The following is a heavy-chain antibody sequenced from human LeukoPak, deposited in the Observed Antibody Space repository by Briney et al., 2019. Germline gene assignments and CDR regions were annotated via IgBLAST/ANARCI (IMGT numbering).Heavy chain of an antibody. D-gene: IGHD3-22*01. Sequence: AASVKVSCKASGYTSTSYAMNWVRQAPGQGLEWMGWINTNTGNPTYAQGFTGRFVFSLDTSVSTAYLQISSLKAEDTAVYYCASLGSGYYPDAFDIWGQGTMVTVSS. J-gene: IGHJ3*02. CDR2: INTNTGNP. CDR3: ASLGSGYYPDAFDI. V-gene: IGHV7-4-1*02. CDR1: GYTSTSYA.